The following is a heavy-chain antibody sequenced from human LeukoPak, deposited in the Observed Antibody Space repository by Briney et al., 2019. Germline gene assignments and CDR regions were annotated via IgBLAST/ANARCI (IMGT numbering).Heavy chain of an antibody. CDR1: GYTSTTYG. D-gene: IGHD3-9*01. J-gene: IGHJ4*02. CDR2: TYNSYT. Sequence: ASVKVSCKASGYTSTTYGISWVRQAPGQGLEWMGWTYNSYTHYAQTLRDRLAMTTDTSTSTSYMELRSLRSDDTAVYYCARALAQGGSFDLYYFDSWGQGSLVTVSS. V-gene: IGHV1-18*01. CDR3: ARALAQGGSFDLYYFDS.